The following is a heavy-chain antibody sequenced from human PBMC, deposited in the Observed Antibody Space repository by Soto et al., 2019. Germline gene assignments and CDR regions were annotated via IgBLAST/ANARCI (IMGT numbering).Heavy chain of an antibody. Sequence: PGGSLRLSCAASGFTFSYYYMSWIRQAPGKGLEWVSYISSSSSYTNYADSVKGRFTISRDNAKNSLYLQMNSLRAEDTAVYYCARRLRPYDSSGYYYDYWGQGTLVTVSS. V-gene: IGHV3-11*06. J-gene: IGHJ4*02. CDR3: ARRLRPYDSSGYYYDY. D-gene: IGHD3-22*01. CDR1: GFTFSYYY. CDR2: ISSSSSYT.